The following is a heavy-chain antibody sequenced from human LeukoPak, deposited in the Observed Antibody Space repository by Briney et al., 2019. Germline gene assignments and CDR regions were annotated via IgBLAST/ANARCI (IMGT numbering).Heavy chain of an antibody. CDR2: ISYDGSNK. CDR1: GFTFSSYA. V-gene: IGHV3-30-3*01. CDR3: ARHLNYYLDY. Sequence: PGGSLRLSCAASGFTFSSYAMHWVRQAPGKGLEWVAVISYDGSNKYYADSVKGRFTISRDNSKNTLYLQMNSLRAEDTAVHYCARHLNYYLDYWGQGTLVTVSP. D-gene: IGHD3-10*01. J-gene: IGHJ4*02.